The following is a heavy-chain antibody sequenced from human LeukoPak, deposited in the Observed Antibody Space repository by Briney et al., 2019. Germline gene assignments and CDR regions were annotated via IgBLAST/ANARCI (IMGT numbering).Heavy chain of an antibody. V-gene: IGHV3-48*03. Sequence: GGSLRLSCAASGFTFSSYEMNWVRQAPGKGLEWVSYISSSGSTIYYADSVKGRFTISRDNAKNSLYLQMNSLRAEDTAVYYCASSLTGGHQHYYYGMDVWGQGTTVTVSS. CDR3: ASSLTGGHQHYYYGMDV. CDR2: ISSSGSTI. D-gene: IGHD7-27*01. J-gene: IGHJ6*02. CDR1: GFTFSSYE.